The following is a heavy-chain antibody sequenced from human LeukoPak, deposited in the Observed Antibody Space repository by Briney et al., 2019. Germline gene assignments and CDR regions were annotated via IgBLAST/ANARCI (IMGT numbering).Heavy chain of an antibody. D-gene: IGHD6-19*01. V-gene: IGHV1-69*13. CDR2: IIPIFGTA. J-gene: IGHJ4*02. Sequence: SVTVSCTASGGTFSSYAISWVRQAPGQGLEWMGGIIPIFGTANYAQKFQGRVTITADESTSTAYMELSSLRSEDTAVYYCARGAVAEMYYFDYWGQGTLVTVSS. CDR3: ARGAVAEMYYFDY. CDR1: GGTFSSYA.